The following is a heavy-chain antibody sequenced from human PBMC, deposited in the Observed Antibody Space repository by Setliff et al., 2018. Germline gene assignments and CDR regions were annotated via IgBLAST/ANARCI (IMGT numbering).Heavy chain of an antibody. Sequence: PGGSLRLSCAASGFTFGDHFMDWVRQPPGKGLEWVGRIKNKVNTFSTQYAASVNGRFTISRDNAKNSLYLQMNSLRAEDTAVYYCARPPPGSSGWSMIYYFDYWGQGTLVTVSS. D-gene: IGHD6-19*01. CDR1: GFTFGDHF. CDR3: ARPPPGSSGWSMIYYFDY. J-gene: IGHJ4*02. V-gene: IGHV3-72*01. CDR2: IKNKVNTFST.